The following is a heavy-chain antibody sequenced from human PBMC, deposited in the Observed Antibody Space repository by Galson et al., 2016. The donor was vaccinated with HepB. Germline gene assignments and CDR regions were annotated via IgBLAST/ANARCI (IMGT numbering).Heavy chain of an antibody. V-gene: IGHV3-7*03. D-gene: IGHD4-17*01. CDR1: GFNFNIYW. CDR3: ARGRQPTVTTSSYFDY. J-gene: IGHJ4*02. CDR2: INQDGSEK. Sequence: SLRLSCAASGFNFNIYWMSWVRQAPGKWLEWVANINQDGSEKYYVDSVKGRSTISRDNGKNSLYLQMNSLRAEDTAVYYCARGRQPTVTTSSYFDYWGQGTLVTVSS.